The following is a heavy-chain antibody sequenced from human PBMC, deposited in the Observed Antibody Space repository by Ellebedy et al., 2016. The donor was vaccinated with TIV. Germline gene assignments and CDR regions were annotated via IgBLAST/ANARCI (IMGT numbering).Heavy chain of an antibody. J-gene: IGHJ6*02. CDR1: GFTFSSYA. Sequence: GESLKISCAASGFTFSSYAMSWVRQAPGKGLEWVSAISGSGGSTYYADSVKGRFTISRDNAKNTVYLQINSLRVEDTAIYYCARDVIRGVGDTRNGLDVWGQGTTVIVSS. CDR3: ARDVIRGVGDTRNGLDV. CDR2: ISGSGGST. V-gene: IGHV3-23*01. D-gene: IGHD1-26*01.